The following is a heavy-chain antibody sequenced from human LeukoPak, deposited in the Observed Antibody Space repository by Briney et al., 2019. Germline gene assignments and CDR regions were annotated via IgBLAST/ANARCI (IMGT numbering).Heavy chain of an antibody. CDR1: GYTLTELS. CDR3: ARGYDTTGYFSY. J-gene: IGHJ4*02. CDR2: FDPEDGET. D-gene: IGHD3-22*01. V-gene: IGHV1-24*01. Sequence: ASVKVSCKVSGYTLTELSMHWVRQAPGKGLEWMGGFDPEDGETIYAQKFQGRVTITADESTSTAYMELSSLRSEDTAVYYCARGYDTTGYFSYWGQGTLVTVSS.